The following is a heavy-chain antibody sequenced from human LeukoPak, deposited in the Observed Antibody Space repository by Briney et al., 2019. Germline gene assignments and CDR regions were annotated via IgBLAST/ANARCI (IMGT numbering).Heavy chain of an antibody. D-gene: IGHD3-3*01. J-gene: IGHJ6*02. CDR3: ARGNRETPYYDFWSGYYRDYYYYGMDV. Sequence: ASVKVSCKASGYTFTSYDINWVRQATGQGLEWMGWMNPNSGNTGYAQKFQGRVTMTRNTSISTAYMELSSLRSEDTAVYYCARGNRETPYYDFWSGYYRDYYYYGMDVWGQGTTVTVSS. CDR1: GYTFTSYD. CDR2: MNPNSGNT. V-gene: IGHV1-8*01.